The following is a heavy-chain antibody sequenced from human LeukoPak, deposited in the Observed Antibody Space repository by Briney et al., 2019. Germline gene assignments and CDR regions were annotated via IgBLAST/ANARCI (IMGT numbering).Heavy chain of an antibody. D-gene: IGHD3-3*01. CDR3: ARGYLEWLSYYYMDV. Sequence: SVKVSCKASGGTFSSYAISRVRQAPGQGLEWMGGIIPIFGTANYARKFQGRVTITADESTSTAYMELSSLRSEDTAVYYCARGYLEWLSYYYMDVWGKGTTVTVSS. J-gene: IGHJ6*03. V-gene: IGHV1-69*01. CDR2: IIPIFGTA. CDR1: GGTFSSYA.